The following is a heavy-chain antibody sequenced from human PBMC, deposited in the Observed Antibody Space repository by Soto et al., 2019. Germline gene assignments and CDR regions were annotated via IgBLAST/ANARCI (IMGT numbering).Heavy chain of an antibody. CDR2: ISGGASDK. CDR1: GFMFSAYC. V-gene: IGHV3-7*01. Sequence: EVQLVESGGRLVQPGGSLRLSCAASGFMFSAYCMSWVRQDPGKGLEWVATISGGASDKFYVDSVKGRFTISRDDSKNTLSLKMNSRGDEDTAVYYCVREDWHRFGSWGQGPRVTVSS. CDR3: VREDWHRFGS. J-gene: IGHJ4*02. D-gene: IGHD2-21*01.